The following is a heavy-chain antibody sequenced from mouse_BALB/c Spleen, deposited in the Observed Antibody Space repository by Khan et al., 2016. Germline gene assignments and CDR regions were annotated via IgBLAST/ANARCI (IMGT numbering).Heavy chain of an antibody. J-gene: IGHJ2*01. Sequence: EVQLQESGPGLVKPSQSLSLTCTVSGYSITSDYAWNWIRQFPGNKLEWMGYISYSGSTSYNPSLKSRISITRDTSKNQFFLQLNSVTTEDTATXYRARKGGYDYYPFDYWGQGTTLTVSS. D-gene: IGHD2-4*01. V-gene: IGHV3-2*02. CDR3: ARKGGYDYYPFDY. CDR1: GYSITSDYA. CDR2: ISYSGST.